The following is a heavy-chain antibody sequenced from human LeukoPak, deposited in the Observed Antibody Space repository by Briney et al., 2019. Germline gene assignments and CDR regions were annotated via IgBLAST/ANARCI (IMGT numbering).Heavy chain of an antibody. CDR2: INPSGGST. D-gene: IGHD1-26*01. CDR3: ARDASGSYFVY. Sequence: GASVKVSCKASGYTFTSYGISWVRQAPGQGLEWMGIINPSGGSTNYAQKFQGRVTMTRDTSTSTDYMDLSSLRSEDTAVYYCARDASGSYFVYWRQGTLVTDSS. V-gene: IGHV1-46*01. CDR1: GYTFTSYG. J-gene: IGHJ4*02.